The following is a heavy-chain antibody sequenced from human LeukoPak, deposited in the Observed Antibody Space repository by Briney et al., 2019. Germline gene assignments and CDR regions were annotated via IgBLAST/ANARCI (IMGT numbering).Heavy chain of an antibody. D-gene: IGHD2-15*01. CDR1: GFTFSSYE. CDR2: ISSSGSTI. V-gene: IGHV3-48*03. J-gene: IGHJ2*01. Sequence: GGSLRLSCAASGFTFSSYEMNWVRQAPGKGLEWVSYISSSGSTIYYADSVKGRFTISRDNAENSLYLQMNSLRDEDTAVYYCARARGTGWYFDLWGRGTLVTVSS. CDR3: ARARGTGWYFDL.